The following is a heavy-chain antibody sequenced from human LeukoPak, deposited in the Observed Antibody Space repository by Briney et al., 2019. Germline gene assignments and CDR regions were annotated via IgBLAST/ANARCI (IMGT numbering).Heavy chain of an antibody. CDR1: GFTFSSYG. V-gene: IGHV3-33*08. D-gene: IGHD3-22*01. J-gene: IGHJ4*02. CDR2: IWHDGSNK. Sequence: GGSLRLSCAASGFTFSSYGMHWVRQAPGKGLEWVAVIWHDGSNKYYADSVKGRFTISRDNSKNTLYLQMNSLRAEDTAVYYCARGGYYDSSGYPDYWGQGTLVTVSS. CDR3: ARGGYYDSSGYPDY.